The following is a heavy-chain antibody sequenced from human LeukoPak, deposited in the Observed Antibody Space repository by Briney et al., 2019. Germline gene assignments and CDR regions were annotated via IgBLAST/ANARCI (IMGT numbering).Heavy chain of an antibody. V-gene: IGHV3-53*01. CDR1: GFTVSSNY. CDR2: IYSGGST. CDR3: AREHHPSASKYDFWSGYGAYYFDY. D-gene: IGHD3-3*01. J-gene: IGHJ4*02. Sequence: GGSLRLSCAASGFTVSSNYMSWVRQAPGKGLEWVSVIYSGGSTYYADSVKGRFTISRDNSKNTLYPQMNSLRAEDTAVYYCAREHHPSASKYDFWSGYGAYYFDYWGQGTLVTVSS.